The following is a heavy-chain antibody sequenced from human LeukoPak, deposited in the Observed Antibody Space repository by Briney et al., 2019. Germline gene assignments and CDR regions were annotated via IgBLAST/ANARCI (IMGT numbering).Heavy chain of an antibody. Sequence: QPGRSLRLPCAASGFTFSSYAMHWVRQAPGKGLEWVAVISYDGSNKYYADSVKGRFTISRDNSKNTLYLQMNSLRAEDTAVYYCPASGYDYYFDYWGQGTLVTVSS. CDR2: ISYDGSNK. V-gene: IGHV3-30*04. CDR1: GFTFSSYA. D-gene: IGHD5-12*01. J-gene: IGHJ4*02. CDR3: PASGYDYYFDY.